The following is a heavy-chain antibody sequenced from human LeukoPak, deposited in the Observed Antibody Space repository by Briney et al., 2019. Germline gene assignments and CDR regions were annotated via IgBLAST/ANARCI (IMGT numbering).Heavy chain of an antibody. CDR2: ISGSGGST. V-gene: IGHV3-23*01. CDR1: GFTFSSCA. Sequence: PGGSLRLSCAASGFTFSSCAMSWVRQAPGKGLEWVSGISGSGGSTYYADPVKGRFTISRDNSKNTVYLQMNSLRAEDTAVYYCAKGGSGWYGYNFDDWGQGTLVTVSS. J-gene: IGHJ4*02. CDR3: AKGGSGWYGYNFDD. D-gene: IGHD6-19*01.